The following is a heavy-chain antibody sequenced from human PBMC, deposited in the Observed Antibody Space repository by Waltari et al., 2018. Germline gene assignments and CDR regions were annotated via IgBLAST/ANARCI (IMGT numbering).Heavy chain of an antibody. Sequence: QVQLVESGGGVVQPGRSLRLSCAASGFTFSSYGMHWVRPAPGKGMEWVAVISYDGSNKYYADSVKGRFTISRDNSKNTLYLQMNSLRAEDTAVYYCAKDAGPGGSYRYRVYYFDYWGQGTLVTVSS. D-gene: IGHD3-16*02. J-gene: IGHJ4*02. V-gene: IGHV3-30*18. CDR3: AKDAGPGGSYRYRVYYFDY. CDR2: ISYDGSNK. CDR1: GFTFSSYG.